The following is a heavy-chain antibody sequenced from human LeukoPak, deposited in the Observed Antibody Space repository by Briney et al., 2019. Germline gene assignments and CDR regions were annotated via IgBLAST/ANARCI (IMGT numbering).Heavy chain of an antibody. CDR2: IYYSGST. V-gene: IGHV4-59*12. CDR1: GGSISIYY. D-gene: IGHD1-26*01. Sequence: PSETLSLTCTVSGGSISIYYWSWIQQPPGKGLEWIGNIYYSGSTNYKPSLKGRVTISLNTSKNQFSLKLSSVTAADTAVYYCASGSLVGATAMDVWGKGTTVTVSS. CDR3: ASGSLVGATAMDV. J-gene: IGHJ6*04.